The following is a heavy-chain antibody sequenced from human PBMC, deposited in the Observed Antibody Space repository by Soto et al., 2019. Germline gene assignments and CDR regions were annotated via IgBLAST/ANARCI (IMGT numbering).Heavy chain of an antibody. J-gene: IGHJ6*02. CDR3: ARGYYDFWSGYYTSYYYYGMDV. CDR1: GGSISSSNW. Sequence: SETLSLTCAVSGGSISSSNWWSWVRQPPGKGLEWIGEIYHSGSTNYNPSLKSRVTISVDKSKNQFSLKLSSVTAADTAVYYCARGYYDFWSGYYTSYYYYGMDVWGQGTTVTVSS. V-gene: IGHV4-4*02. D-gene: IGHD3-3*01. CDR2: IYHSGST.